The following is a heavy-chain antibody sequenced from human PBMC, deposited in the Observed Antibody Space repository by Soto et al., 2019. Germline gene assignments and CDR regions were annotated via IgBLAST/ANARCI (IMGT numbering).Heavy chain of an antibody. CDR3: ARIGGAIIDLYYFDK. J-gene: IGHJ4*02. V-gene: IGHV2-26*01. D-gene: IGHD3-10*01. CDR2: IFSNDEK. CDR1: GFSLSSDRMG. Sequence: QVTLKESGPVLVKPTETLTLTCTVSGFSLSSDRMGVSWIRQPPGKALEWVAHIFSNDEKAYSTSLKSRLTISKDTSKSQVVLTMTNMDPVDTATYYCARIGGAIIDLYYFDKWGQGTQVTVSS.